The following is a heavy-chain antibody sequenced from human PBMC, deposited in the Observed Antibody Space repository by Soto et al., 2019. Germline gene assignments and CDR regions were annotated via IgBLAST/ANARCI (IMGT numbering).Heavy chain of an antibody. CDR3: ARAGYDYIWESFPS. CDR1: GFTFSSYS. CDR2: ISGSGSYI. J-gene: IGHJ4*02. Sequence: EVQLVESGGGLVKPGGSLRLSCAASGFTFSSYSMNWVRQAPGKGLEWVSCISGSGSYIYYADSVRGRFTISRDNAKNSVYLQMNSLRAEDTAVYYCARAGYDYIWESFPSWGQGTLVVVSS. V-gene: IGHV3-21*01. D-gene: IGHD3-16*01.